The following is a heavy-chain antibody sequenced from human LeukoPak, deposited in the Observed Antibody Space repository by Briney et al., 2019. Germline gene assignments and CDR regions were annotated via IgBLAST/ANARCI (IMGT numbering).Heavy chain of an antibody. CDR2: ISGSGGST. Sequence: GGSLRLSCAAFRFTFSDYYMSWIRQAPGKGLEWVSAISGSGGSTYYADSVEGRFTISRDNSKNTLYLQMNSLRAEDTAVYYCAKDLYSSGWSNFDYWGQGTLVTVSS. CDR3: AKDLYSSGWSNFDY. J-gene: IGHJ4*02. CDR1: RFTFSDYY. V-gene: IGHV3-23*01. D-gene: IGHD6-19*01.